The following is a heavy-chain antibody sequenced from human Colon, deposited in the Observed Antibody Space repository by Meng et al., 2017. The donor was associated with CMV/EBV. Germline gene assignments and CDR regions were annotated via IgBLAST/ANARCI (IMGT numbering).Heavy chain of an antibody. CDR1: GGSITSGGYY. CDR3: ARWADYGGNSFVDY. V-gene: IGHV4-31*02. J-gene: IGHJ4*02. D-gene: IGHD4-23*01. Sequence: SGGSITSGGYYWSWFRQHPGKGLEWIGHIHHSGSVFYNPSLKSRVTVSVDTSKNQFSLRLSSVTAADTAMYYCARWADYGGNSFVDYWGQGTLVTVSS. CDR2: IHHSGSV.